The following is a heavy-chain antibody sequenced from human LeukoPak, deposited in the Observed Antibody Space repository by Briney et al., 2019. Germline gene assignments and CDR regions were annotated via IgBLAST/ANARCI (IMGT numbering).Heavy chain of an antibody. J-gene: IGHJ6*02. Sequence: PSETLSLTCTVSGGSISSYYWSWIRQPPGKGLEWIGEINHSGSTNYNPSLKSRVTISVDTSKNQFSLKLSSVTAADTAVYYCARVAVAAAYYGMDVWGQGTTVTVSS. CDR2: INHSGST. CDR3: ARVAVAAAYYGMDV. V-gene: IGHV4-34*01. D-gene: IGHD6-19*01. CDR1: GGSISSYY.